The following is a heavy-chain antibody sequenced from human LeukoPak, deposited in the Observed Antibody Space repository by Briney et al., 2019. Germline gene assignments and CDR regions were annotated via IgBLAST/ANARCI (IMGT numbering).Heavy chain of an antibody. D-gene: IGHD5-24*01. V-gene: IGHV4-34*01. CDR2: INHSGST. CDR1: GGSFSGYN. J-gene: IGHJ4*02. Sequence: SETLSLTCAVFGGSFSGYNWNWLRQPPRKGLEWIGEINHSGSTNYNPSLRSRVTISLDTSKHQFSLKLSSVTAADTAVYYCARGVYTEMSTIMGHFDRWGRGTPVAVSS. CDR3: ARGVYTEMSTIMGHFDR.